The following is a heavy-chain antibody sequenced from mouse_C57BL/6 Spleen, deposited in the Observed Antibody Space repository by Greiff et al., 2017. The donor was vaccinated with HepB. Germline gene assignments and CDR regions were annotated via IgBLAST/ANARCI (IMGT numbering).Heavy chain of an antibody. CDR1: GYTFTDYY. J-gene: IGHJ2*01. V-gene: IGHV1-26*01. CDR3: ARRAVVTFDY. CDR2: INPNNGGT. Sequence: VQLQQSGPELVKPGASVKISCKASGYTFTDYYMNWVKQSHGKSLEWIGDINPNNGGTSYNQKFKGKATLTVDKSSSTAYMELRSLTSEDSAVYYYARRAVVTFDYWGQGTTLTVSS. D-gene: IGHD1-1*01.